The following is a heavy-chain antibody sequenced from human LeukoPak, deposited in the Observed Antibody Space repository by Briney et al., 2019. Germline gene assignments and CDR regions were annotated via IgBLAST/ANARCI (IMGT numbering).Heavy chain of an antibody. J-gene: IGHJ4*02. CDR2: TSKDGSDT. Sequence: GGSLRLTCAASGFTFSDYWMHWVRQGPGKGPEWLSRTSKDGSDTFYADAAKGRFTASRDNAKNTVYLQVTKVGPDDTAVYYCARGGYSGSYYRFSWGQGTVVTVAS. CDR3: ARGGYSGSYYRFS. V-gene: IGHV3-74*01. CDR1: GFTFSDYW. D-gene: IGHD6-25*01.